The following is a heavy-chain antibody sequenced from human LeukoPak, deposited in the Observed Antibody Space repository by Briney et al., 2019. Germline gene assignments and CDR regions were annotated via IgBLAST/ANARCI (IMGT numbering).Heavy chain of an antibody. CDR3: ARVRYSYGYYYYGMDV. V-gene: IGHV4-34*01. D-gene: IGHD5-18*01. CDR1: GGSLSGYY. Sequence: PSETLSLTCAVYGGSLSGYYWSWIRQPPGKGLEWIGEINHSGSTNYNPSLKSRVTISVDTSKNQFSLKLSSVTAADTAVYYCARVRYSYGYYYYGMDVWGQGTTVTVSS. J-gene: IGHJ6*02. CDR2: INHSGST.